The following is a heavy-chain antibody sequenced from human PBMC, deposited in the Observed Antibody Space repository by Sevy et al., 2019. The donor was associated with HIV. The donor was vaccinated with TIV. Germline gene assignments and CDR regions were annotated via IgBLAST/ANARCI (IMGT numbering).Heavy chain of an antibody. D-gene: IGHD2-15*01. CDR1: GFPFSNYA. J-gene: IGHJ6*02. CDR3: AKRRVQSGLSGGGANYGWDV. V-gene: IGHV3-23*01. Sequence: GGSLRLSCAASGFPFSNYAMSWIRQAPGKGLEGVSTLMGGGGRPYYADSVTGRFTISRDNSKNTLYLQMNSLRADDTAIYYCAKRRVQSGLSGGGANYGWDVCGHGTTVTVSS. CDR2: LMGGGGRP.